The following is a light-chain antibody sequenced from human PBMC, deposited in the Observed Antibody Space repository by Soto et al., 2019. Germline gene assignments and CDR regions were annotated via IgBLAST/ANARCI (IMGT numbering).Light chain of an antibody. Sequence: EIVLTQSPGTLSLSPGERATLSCRAGQSVSSSYLAWYQQKPGQAPRLLIYGASSRATGIPDRFSGSGSGTDFTLTISRLEPEDFAVYYCQHYGSSLYTFGQGTK. V-gene: IGKV3-20*01. CDR1: QSVSSSY. J-gene: IGKJ2*01. CDR2: GAS. CDR3: QHYGSSLYT.